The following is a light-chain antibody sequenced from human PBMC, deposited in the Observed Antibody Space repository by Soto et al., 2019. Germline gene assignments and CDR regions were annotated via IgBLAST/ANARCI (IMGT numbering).Light chain of an antibody. CDR2: WAS. Sequence: DIVMTQSPDSLAVSLGERATINCKSSQSVLYSSNNKNYLAGYQQKPGQPPKLLIYWASTRESGVPDRFSGSGSGTDFTLIISSLQAEDVAVYYCQQYCSTPWTFGQGTKVEIK. CDR1: QSVLYSSNNKNY. CDR3: QQYCSTPWT. J-gene: IGKJ1*01. V-gene: IGKV4-1*01.